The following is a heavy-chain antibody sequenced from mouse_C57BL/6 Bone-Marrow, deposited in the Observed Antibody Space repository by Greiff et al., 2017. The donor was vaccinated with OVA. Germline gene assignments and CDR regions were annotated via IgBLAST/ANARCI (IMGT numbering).Heavy chain of an antibody. D-gene: IGHD1-1*01. CDR3: ATDYGSSDGGFAY. V-gene: IGHV2-6*03. CDR1: GFSLTSYG. J-gene: IGHJ3*01. Sequence: QVQLKESGPGLVAPSQSLSITCTVSGFSLTSYGVHWVRQPPGKGLEWLVVIWSDGSTTYNSALKSRLSISKDNSKSQVFLKINSLQTDDTAMYSCATDYGSSDGGFAYWGQGTLVTVSA. CDR2: IWSDGST.